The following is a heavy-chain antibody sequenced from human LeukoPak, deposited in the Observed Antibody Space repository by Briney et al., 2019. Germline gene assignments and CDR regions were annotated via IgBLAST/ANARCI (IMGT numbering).Heavy chain of an antibody. CDR2: INHSGST. CDR1: GGSFSGYY. Sequence: SETLSLTCAVYGGSFSGYYWSWIRQPPWKELEWIGDINHSGSTNYNPSLKSRVTISVDTSKNQFSLKLSSVTAADTAVYYCARGGDYYDSSGYYHFDYWGQGTLVTVSS. V-gene: IGHV4-34*01. J-gene: IGHJ4*02. D-gene: IGHD3-22*01. CDR3: ARGGDYYDSSGYYHFDY.